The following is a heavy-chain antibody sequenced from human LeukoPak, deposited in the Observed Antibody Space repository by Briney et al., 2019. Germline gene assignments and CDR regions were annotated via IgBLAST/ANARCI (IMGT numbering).Heavy chain of an antibody. V-gene: IGHV3-23*01. CDR3: AKGVDDILLWFGELLSCAFDI. CDR2: ISSSGDST. D-gene: IGHD3-10*01. CDR1: GFTFSSKY. Sequence: GGSLRLSCAASGFTFSSKYMTWVRQAPGKGLEWVSAISSSGDSTYYADSVKGRFTISRDNSKKMLYLQMNSPRAEDTARYYCAKGVDDILLWFGELLSCAFDIWGQGTMVTVSS. J-gene: IGHJ3*02.